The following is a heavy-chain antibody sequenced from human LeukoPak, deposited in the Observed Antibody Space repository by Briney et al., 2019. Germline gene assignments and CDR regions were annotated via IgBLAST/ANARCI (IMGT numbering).Heavy chain of an antibody. V-gene: IGHV3-33*06. D-gene: IGHD3-3*01. Sequence: AGGSLRLSCAASGFTFSSYDMHWVRQVPGKGLEWVTVIWYDGSNKYYADSVKGRFTISRDNSKNTLYLQMNSLRAEDTAVYYCAKDWSSGIFGSYYFDYWGQGTLVTVSS. CDR3: AKDWSSGIFGSYYFDY. J-gene: IGHJ4*02. CDR2: IWYDGSNK. CDR1: GFTFSSYD.